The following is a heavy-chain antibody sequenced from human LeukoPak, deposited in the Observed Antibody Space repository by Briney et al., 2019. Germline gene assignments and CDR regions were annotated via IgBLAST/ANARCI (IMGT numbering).Heavy chain of an antibody. CDR3: ARGSGQLWLPPQIGGMDV. Sequence: GASVTVSCKASGYTFTGYYMHWVRQAPGQGLEWMGWINPNSGGTNYAQKFQGRVTMTRDTSISTAYMELSRLRSDDTAVYYCARGSGQLWLPPQIGGMDVWGQGTTVTVSS. CDR1: GYTFTGYY. V-gene: IGHV1-2*02. J-gene: IGHJ6*02. D-gene: IGHD5-18*01. CDR2: INPNSGGT.